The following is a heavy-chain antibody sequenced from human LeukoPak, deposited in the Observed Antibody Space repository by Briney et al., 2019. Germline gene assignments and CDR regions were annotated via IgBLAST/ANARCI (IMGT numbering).Heavy chain of an antibody. CDR3: ASPAAAGLLYYFDY. J-gene: IGHJ4*02. CDR2: IIPIFGTE. Sequence: SVKLSCKASGGTFSSYAISWVRQAPGQGLELMGGIIPIFGTENYPQKFQGRVTITADKSTSTAYMELSSLRSEDTAVYYCASPAAAGLLYYFDYWGQGTLVTVSS. V-gene: IGHV1-69*06. CDR1: GGTFSSYA. D-gene: IGHD6-13*01.